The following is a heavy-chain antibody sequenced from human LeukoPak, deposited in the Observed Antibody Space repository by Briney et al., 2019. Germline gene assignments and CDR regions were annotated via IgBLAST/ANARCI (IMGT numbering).Heavy chain of an antibody. CDR1: GGSISSYY. Sequence: PSETLSLTCTVSGGSISSYYWSWIRQPPGKGLEWIGYIYYGGSTNYNPSLKSRVTISVDTSKNQFSLKLSSVTAADTAVYYCARGYSYLDYWGQGTLVTVSS. V-gene: IGHV4-59*01. CDR3: ARGYSYLDY. CDR2: IYYGGST. J-gene: IGHJ4*02. D-gene: IGHD5-18*01.